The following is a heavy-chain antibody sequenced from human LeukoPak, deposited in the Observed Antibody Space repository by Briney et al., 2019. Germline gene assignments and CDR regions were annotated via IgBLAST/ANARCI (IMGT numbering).Heavy chain of an antibody. D-gene: IGHD5-18*01. Sequence: GGSLRLSCVASGFTFSNYWMHWVRQAPEKGLVWVSRINSDGSSTSYADSVKGRFTISRDNAKNTLYLQMNSLRAEDTAVYYCARGYSYGYRIDYWGQGTLVTVSS. CDR1: GFTFSNYW. J-gene: IGHJ4*02. CDR2: INSDGSST. CDR3: ARGYSYGYRIDY. V-gene: IGHV3-74*01.